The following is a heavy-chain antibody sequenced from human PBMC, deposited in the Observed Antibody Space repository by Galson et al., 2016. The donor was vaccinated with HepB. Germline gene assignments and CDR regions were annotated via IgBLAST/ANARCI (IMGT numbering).Heavy chain of an antibody. CDR2: ISYDGSHK. CDR1: GFTFSSYA. J-gene: IGHJ4*02. D-gene: IGHD3-22*01. V-gene: IGHV3-30*04. Sequence: SLRLSCAASGFTFSSYAMHWVRQAPGKGLEWVAVISYDGSHKYYADSVKGRFTIARDNSKNPLSLQMNSLRAEDTAVYYCAREQRPVGVPQGGFDYWGQGTLVTVSS. CDR3: AREQRPVGVPQGGFDY.